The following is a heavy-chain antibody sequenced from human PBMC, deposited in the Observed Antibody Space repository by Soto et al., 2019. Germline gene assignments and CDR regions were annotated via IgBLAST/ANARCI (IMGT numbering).Heavy chain of an antibody. CDR3: ATGVQLGRHGMDV. D-gene: IGHD1-1*01. CDR2: SYTGDSNT. J-gene: IGHJ6*02. V-gene: IGHV5-51*01. Sequence: PWGSPKISCKGSGYSFTSYWIVWVRQMPGEGLEWMGTSYTGDSNTRYSTSFHGQVTTSADKSISTAYLEWTTVKASDTGMYYCATGVQLGRHGMDVWGQGTMVTVSS. CDR1: GYSFTSYW.